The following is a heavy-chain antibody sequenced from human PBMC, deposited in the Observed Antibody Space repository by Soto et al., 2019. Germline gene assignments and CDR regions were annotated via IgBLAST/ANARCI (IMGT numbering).Heavy chain of an antibody. J-gene: IGHJ6*03. CDR3: AKFAITSHGLHRRYYYYSFMAV. Sequence: GGSLRLSCAASGFTFDDYAMHWVRQAPGKGLEWVSGISWNSGSIGYADSVKGRFTISRDNAKNSLYLQMNSLRAEDTALYYCAKFAITSHGLHRRYYYYSFMAVWGKGTTVPVSS. D-gene: IGHD2-2*01. CDR1: GFTFDDYA. CDR2: ISWNSGSI. V-gene: IGHV3-9*01.